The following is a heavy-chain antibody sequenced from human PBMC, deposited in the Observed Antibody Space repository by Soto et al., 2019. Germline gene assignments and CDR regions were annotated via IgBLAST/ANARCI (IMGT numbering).Heavy chain of an antibody. J-gene: IGHJ4*02. D-gene: IGHD3-16*02. CDR2: IIPNSGGT. CDR3: ARDRLRLGELSPIDY. V-gene: IGHV1-2*02. CDR1: GGTFSSYA. Sequence: QVQLVQSGAEVKKPGSSVKVSCKASGGTFSSYAISWVRQAPGQGLEWMGGIIPNSGGTNYAQKFQGRVTMTRDTSISTAYMELSRLRSDDTAVYYCARDRLRLGELSPIDYWGQGTLVTVSS.